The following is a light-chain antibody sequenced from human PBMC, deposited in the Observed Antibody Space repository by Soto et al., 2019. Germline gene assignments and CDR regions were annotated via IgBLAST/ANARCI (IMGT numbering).Light chain of an antibody. Sequence: DIVMTQSPLSLPVTPGEPASISCGSSQSLLHSNGYNYLDWYLQKPGQSPQLLIYLGSNRASGVPDRFSGSESGTDFTLKISRVEAEDVGVYYCMQALQTPWTFGQGTKVDIK. V-gene: IGKV2-28*01. CDR1: QSLLHSNGYNY. CDR3: MQALQTPWT. J-gene: IGKJ1*01. CDR2: LGS.